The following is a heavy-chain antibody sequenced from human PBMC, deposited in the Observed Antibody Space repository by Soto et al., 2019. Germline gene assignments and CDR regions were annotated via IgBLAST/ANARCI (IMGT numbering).Heavy chain of an antibody. J-gene: IGHJ5*02. Sequence: PGESLKISCKGSGYSFTSYWIGWVRQMPGKGLEWMGIIYPGDSDTRYSPSFQGQVTISADKSISPAYRQWSSLKASDPAMYYCATLTTYDYDSSGSPYNWFDPWGQGTLVTGSS. CDR2: IYPGDSDT. D-gene: IGHD3-22*01. CDR3: ATLTTYDYDSSGSPYNWFDP. CDR1: GYSFTSYW. V-gene: IGHV5-51*01.